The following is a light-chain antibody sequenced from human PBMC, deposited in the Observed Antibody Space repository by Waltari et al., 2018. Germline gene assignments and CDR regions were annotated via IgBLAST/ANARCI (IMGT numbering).Light chain of an antibody. CDR1: QSILYNSNNKNY. Sequence: DIVLTQSPASLALSLGARATISCKSSQSILYNSNNKNYLAWYQQKPGQPPKLLIYWASTRESGVPDRFSGSGSGSDFTLTITSLQAEDVAVYYCQQFYNTPLTFGGGTKVEIK. CDR3: QQFYNTPLT. J-gene: IGKJ4*01. V-gene: IGKV4-1*01. CDR2: WAS.